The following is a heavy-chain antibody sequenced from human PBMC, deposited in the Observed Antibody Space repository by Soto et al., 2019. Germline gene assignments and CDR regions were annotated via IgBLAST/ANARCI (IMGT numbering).Heavy chain of an antibody. Sequence: PGGSLRLSCTASGFTFGDYAMSWFRQAPGKGLEWVSVIYSGGSTYYADSVKGRFTISRDNSKNTLYLQMNSLRAEDTAVYYCARDPISRSAYWGQGTLVTVSS. V-gene: IGHV3-66*01. CDR3: ARDPISRSAY. CDR2: IYSGGST. J-gene: IGHJ4*02. CDR1: GFTFGDYA.